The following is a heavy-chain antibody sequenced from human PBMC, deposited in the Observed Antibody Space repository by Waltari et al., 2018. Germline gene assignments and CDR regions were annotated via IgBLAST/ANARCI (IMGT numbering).Heavy chain of an antibody. CDR1: GFNFSSYE. CDR3: AREIVVVVAASDAVYI. D-gene: IGHD2-15*01. V-gene: IGHV3-48*03. J-gene: IGHJ3*02. Sequence: VQLVESGGGVVQPGRSLRCSCAASGFNFSSYEMNWVRQCPGKGLEWVSYISSSSSTIYDADSVKGRVTISTDNAKNSLYLQMNSLRAEDTAVYYCAREIVVVVAASDAVYIWGQGTMVTVSS. CDR2: ISSSSSTI.